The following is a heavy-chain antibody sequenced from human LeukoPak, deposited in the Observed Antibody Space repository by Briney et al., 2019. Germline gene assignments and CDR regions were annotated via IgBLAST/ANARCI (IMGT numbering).Heavy chain of an antibody. CDR1: GFTFSSYW. Sequence: PGGSLRLSCAASGFTFSSYWMSWVRQAPGKGLEWVANIKQDGSEKYYVDSVKGRFTISRDNAKNSLYLQMNSLRAEDTAVYYCARADSSGWYHVAYFQHWGQGTLVTVSS. CDR3: ARADSSGWYHVAYFQH. D-gene: IGHD6-19*01. J-gene: IGHJ1*01. CDR2: IKQDGSEK. V-gene: IGHV3-7*01.